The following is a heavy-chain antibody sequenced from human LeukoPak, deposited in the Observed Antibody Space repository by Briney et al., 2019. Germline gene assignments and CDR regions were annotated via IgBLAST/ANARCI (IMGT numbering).Heavy chain of an antibody. D-gene: IGHD3-16*01. CDR1: GGSITSSTYY. CDR3: ARLSMHTFGGARSGFDY. V-gene: IGHV4-39*01. CDR2: MYYTGST. J-gene: IGHJ4*02. Sequence: PSEPLSLTCTVSGGSITSSTYYWGWVRQPPGKGLEWIGHMYYTGSTYHNPSLKSRVTTPVDTSKKQFSLKLTSVTAADTAVYYCARLSMHTFGGARSGFDYWGQGTLVTVSS.